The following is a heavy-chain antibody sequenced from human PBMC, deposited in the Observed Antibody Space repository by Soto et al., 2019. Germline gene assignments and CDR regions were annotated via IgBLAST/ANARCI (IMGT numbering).Heavy chain of an antibody. CDR3: ARESTVTTFGYYYYMDV. CDR1: GYTFTSYY. Sequence: GASVKVSCKASGYTFTSYYMHWVRQAPGQGFEWMGIINPSGGSTSYAQKFQGRVTMTRDTSTSTVYMELSSLRSEDTAVYYCARESTVTTFGYYYYMDVWGKGTTVTVSS. CDR2: INPSGGST. V-gene: IGHV1-46*03. J-gene: IGHJ6*03. D-gene: IGHD4-17*01.